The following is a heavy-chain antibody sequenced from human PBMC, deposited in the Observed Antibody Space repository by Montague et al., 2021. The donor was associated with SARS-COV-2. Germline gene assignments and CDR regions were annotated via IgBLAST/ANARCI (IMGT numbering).Heavy chain of an antibody. CDR2: IKQDGSDK. Sequence: NIKQDGSDKFYVDSVKGRFTLSTDNAKNSVYLQMDGLRSEDTAVYYCARDFYYYMDVWGKGTTVTVSS. V-gene: IGHV3-7*01. J-gene: IGHJ6*03. CDR3: ARDFYYYMDV.